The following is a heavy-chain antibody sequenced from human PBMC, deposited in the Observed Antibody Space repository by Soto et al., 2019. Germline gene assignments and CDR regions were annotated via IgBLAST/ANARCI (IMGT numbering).Heavy chain of an antibody. CDR3: ARQGYDILTGYPWSGMDV. CDR1: GFTVSSNY. J-gene: IGHJ6*02. V-gene: IGHV3-53*01. Sequence: GGSLRLSCAASGFTVSSNYMSWVRQAPGKGLEWVSVIYSGGGTYYADSVKGRFTISRDNSKNTLYLQMNSLRAEYTAVYYCARQGYDILTGYPWSGMDVWGQGTTVTVSS. D-gene: IGHD3-9*01. CDR2: IYSGGGT.